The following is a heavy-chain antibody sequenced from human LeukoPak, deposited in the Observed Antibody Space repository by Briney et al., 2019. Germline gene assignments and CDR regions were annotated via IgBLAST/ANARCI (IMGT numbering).Heavy chain of an antibody. CDR1: GGSISSSY. Sequence: PSETLSLTCTVSGGSISSSYWSWIRQPPGKGLEWIGYIYYSGSTSYNPSLKSRVTISVDTSKNQFSLKLNSVTAADTAVYYCARQGPLTTAVTTRTNPFDCWGQGTLVTVSS. V-gene: IGHV4-59*08. J-gene: IGHJ4*02. D-gene: IGHD4-11*01. CDR3: ARQGPLTTAVTTRTNPFDC. CDR2: IYYSGST.